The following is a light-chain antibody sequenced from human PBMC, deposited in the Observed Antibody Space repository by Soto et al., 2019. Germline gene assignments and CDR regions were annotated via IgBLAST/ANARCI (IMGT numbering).Light chain of an antibody. CDR3: QQYNSDSWT. Sequence: DIQMTQSPSTLSASVGDRVTITCRASQSIRSWLAWYQQKPGKAPKLLIYKASSLESGVPSRFSGSGSGTEFTLTISSLQPDDFATYYCQQYNSDSWTFGQGTKVEIK. CDR2: KAS. J-gene: IGKJ1*01. CDR1: QSIRSW. V-gene: IGKV1-5*03.